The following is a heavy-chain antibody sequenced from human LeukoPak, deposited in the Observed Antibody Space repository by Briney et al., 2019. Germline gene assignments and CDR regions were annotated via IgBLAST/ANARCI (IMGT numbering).Heavy chain of an antibody. D-gene: IGHD3-9*01. CDR1: GYTFSSYW. CDR2: IYPGDSDT. Sequence: GESLKISCKGSGYTFSSYWIGWVRPMPGKGLEWMGIIYPGDSDTRYSPSFQGQVTMSADKSINTAYLQWSSLKASDTAMYFCARVYSEFDYWGQGTLVTVSS. CDR3: ARVYSEFDY. J-gene: IGHJ4*02. V-gene: IGHV5-51*01.